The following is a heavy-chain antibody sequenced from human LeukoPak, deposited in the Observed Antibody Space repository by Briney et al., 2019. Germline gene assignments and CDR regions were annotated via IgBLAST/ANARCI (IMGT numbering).Heavy chain of an antibody. J-gene: IGHJ4*02. Sequence: SETLSLTCSVSGDSISSYFWAWIRQPPGKGLEWIGYVCYNGTTNYNPSLRNRVAISIDTSRNQFSLKLNSATAADTAVYYCATSGGFNSPRHYWGQETLVTVSS. CDR1: GDSISSYF. CDR3: ATSGGFNSPRHY. CDR2: VCYNGTT. V-gene: IGHV4-59*01. D-gene: IGHD3-16*01.